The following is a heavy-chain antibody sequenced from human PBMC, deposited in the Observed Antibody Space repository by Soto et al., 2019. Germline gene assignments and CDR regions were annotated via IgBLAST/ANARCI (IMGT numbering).Heavy chain of an antibody. V-gene: IGHV3-74*01. J-gene: IGHJ6*02. Sequence: EVQLVESGGGLVQPGGSLRLACAGSGFRVSDYWMHWVRQAPGKGLVWVSRVSNEGSKEYADFVKRRFTLSKDNAKNTLYLEMDSLSVEDTALYYCTATPRNGMGVWGQGTKVTVAS. CDR2: VSNEGSK. CDR3: TATPRNGMGV. CDR1: GFRVSDYW.